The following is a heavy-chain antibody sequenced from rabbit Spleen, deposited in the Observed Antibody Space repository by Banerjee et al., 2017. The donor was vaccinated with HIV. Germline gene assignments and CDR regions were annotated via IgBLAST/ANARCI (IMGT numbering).Heavy chain of an antibody. V-gene: IGHV1S40*01. D-gene: IGHD1-1*01. CDR1: GFSFTYSGY. CDR2: FAAGVSFTT. Sequence: QSLEESGGDLVKPGASLPLTCTASGFSFTYSGYMCWVRQPPGKGAEWIAGFAAGVSFTTYYATWSKGRLFTTKTSSTTVTLQMISRTAADAATYYCARESGKSSASYGIDFWGPGTLVTVS. J-gene: IGHJ6*01. CDR3: ARESGKSSASYGIDF.